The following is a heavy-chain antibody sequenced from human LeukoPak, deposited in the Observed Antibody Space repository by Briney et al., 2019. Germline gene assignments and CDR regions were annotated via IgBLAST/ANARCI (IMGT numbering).Heavy chain of an antibody. V-gene: IGHV3-23*01. CDR1: GFTFSNSA. CDR3: AKVLFPGGHAIFDY. J-gene: IGHJ4*02. Sequence: QPGGSLRLSCAASGFTFSNSAMSWVRQAPGKGLEWVSTIRESGGDTHYADSVKGRFTISRDNSKSTLYLQMDSLRAEDTAVYYCAKVLFPGGHAIFDYWGQGTLVTVSS. CDR2: IRESGGDT. D-gene: IGHD2-15*01.